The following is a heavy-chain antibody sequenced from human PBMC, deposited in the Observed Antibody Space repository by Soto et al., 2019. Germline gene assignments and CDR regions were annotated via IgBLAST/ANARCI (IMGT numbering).Heavy chain of an antibody. J-gene: IGHJ3*02. CDR1: GGSISSSNW. CDR3: VSGLTGDQWNAFDI. V-gene: IGHV4-4*02. CDR2: IYHSGST. Sequence: SETLSLTCAVSGGSISSSNWWSWVRQPPGKGLEWIGEIYHSGSTNYNPSLKSRVTISVDKSKNQFSLKLSSVTAADTAVYYCVSGLTGDQWNAFDIWGQGTMVTVSS. D-gene: IGHD7-27*01.